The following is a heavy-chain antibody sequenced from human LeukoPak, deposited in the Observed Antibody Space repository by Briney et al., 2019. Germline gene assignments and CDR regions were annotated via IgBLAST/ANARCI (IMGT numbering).Heavy chain of an antibody. Sequence: GGSLRPSCAASGFTFSSYAMSWVRQAPGKGLEWVSAISGSGGSTYYADSVKGRFTISRDNSKNTLYLQMNSLRAEDTAVYYCAKQESDSSSWYVGDYWGQGTLVTVSS. D-gene: IGHD6-13*01. CDR2: ISGSGGST. CDR3: AKQESDSSSWYVGDY. V-gene: IGHV3-23*01. J-gene: IGHJ4*02. CDR1: GFTFSSYA.